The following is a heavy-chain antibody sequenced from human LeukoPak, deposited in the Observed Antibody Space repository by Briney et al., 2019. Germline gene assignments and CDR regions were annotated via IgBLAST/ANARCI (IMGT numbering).Heavy chain of an antibody. D-gene: IGHD6-19*01. J-gene: IGHJ4*02. V-gene: IGHV1-2*06. CDR3: ARSVAGYFDY. CDR1: GYTFTGYH. CDR2: INPNSGDT. Sequence: ASVKVSCKASGYTFTGYHMHWVRQAPGQGLEWMGRINPNSGDTNYAQKFQGRVTMTRDTSISTAYVELSSLRSEDTAVYYCARSVAGYFDYWGQGTLVTVSS.